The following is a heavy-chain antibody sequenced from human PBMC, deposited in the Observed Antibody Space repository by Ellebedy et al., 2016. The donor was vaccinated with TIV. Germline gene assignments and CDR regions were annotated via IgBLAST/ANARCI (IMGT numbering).Heavy chain of an antibody. CDR1: GFTFSSYA. Sequence: GESLKISCAASGFTFSSYAMHWVRQAPGKGLEWVAVISYDGSNKYYADSVKGRFTISRDNSKNTLYLQMNSLRAEDTAVYYCARDRGAAAAGTFSDYWGQGTLVTVSS. V-gene: IGHV3-30-3*01. CDR3: ARDRGAAAAGTFSDY. CDR2: ISYDGSNK. J-gene: IGHJ4*02. D-gene: IGHD6-13*01.